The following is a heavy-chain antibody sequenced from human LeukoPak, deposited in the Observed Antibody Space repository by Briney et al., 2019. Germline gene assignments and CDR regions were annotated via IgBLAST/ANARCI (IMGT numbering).Heavy chain of an antibody. V-gene: IGHV3-48*04. CDR2: ISSSSSTI. Sequence: GGSLRLSCAASGFTFSSYSMNWVRQAPGKGLEWVSYISSSSSTIYYADSVKGRFTISRDNAKNSLYLQMNSLRAEDTAVYYCARRRDSGSLQHFDYWGQGTLVTVSS. D-gene: IGHD1-26*01. CDR3: ARRRDSGSLQHFDY. J-gene: IGHJ4*02. CDR1: GFTFSSYS.